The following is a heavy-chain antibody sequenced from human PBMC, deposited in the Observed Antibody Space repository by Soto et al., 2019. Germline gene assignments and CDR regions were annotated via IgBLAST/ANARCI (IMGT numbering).Heavy chain of an antibody. Sequence: ASVKVSCKASGYTFTSYGISWVRQAPGQGLEWMGWISAYNGNTNYAQKLQGRVTMTTDTSTSTAYMELRSLRSDDTAVYYCARDFDSSFYYYYYYGMDVWGQGTTVTVSS. D-gene: IGHD3-22*01. CDR2: ISAYNGNT. CDR3: ARDFDSSFYYYYYYGMDV. V-gene: IGHV1-18*01. J-gene: IGHJ6*02. CDR1: GYTFTSYG.